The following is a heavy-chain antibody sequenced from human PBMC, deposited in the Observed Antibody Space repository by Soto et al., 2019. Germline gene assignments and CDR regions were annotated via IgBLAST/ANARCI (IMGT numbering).Heavy chain of an antibody. CDR3: ARGNSTGSHYNSGY. D-gene: IGHD3-10*01. V-gene: IGHV3-48*02. CDR1: GFSFYTFD. Sequence: EVQLVESGGGLVKPGGSRRLSCLTSGFSFYTFDMNWVRQAPGRGLERVSSISRTGGTIYYADSVRGRFTVSRDNAVTSLYLQMSSLRDEDTAVYYCARGNSTGSHYNSGYWGQGTLVIVSS. J-gene: IGHJ4*02. CDR2: ISRTGGTI.